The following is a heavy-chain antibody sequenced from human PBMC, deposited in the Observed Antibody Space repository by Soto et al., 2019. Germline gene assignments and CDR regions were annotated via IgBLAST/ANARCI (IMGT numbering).Heavy chain of an antibody. J-gene: IGHJ5*02. D-gene: IGHD2-2*02. CDR2: INAGNGNT. Sequence: GASVKVSCKASGYTFTNYAMHWVRQAPGQRLEWMGWINAGNGNTKYSQKFQGRVTILRDTSASTAYMELSSLRSEDTAVYYCARDYIPDCSSSSCYNRLDPWGQGTLVTVSS. CDR1: GYTFTNYA. CDR3: ARDYIPDCSSSSCYNRLDP. V-gene: IGHV1-3*01.